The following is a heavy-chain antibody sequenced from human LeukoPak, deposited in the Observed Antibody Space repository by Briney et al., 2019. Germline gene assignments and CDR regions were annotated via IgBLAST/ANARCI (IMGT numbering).Heavy chain of an antibody. V-gene: IGHV3-48*03. CDR3: ARYKSKSCFRPMYYFDY. D-gene: IGHD2-15*01. Sequence: AGGSLRLSCAASGFTFSSYEMNWVRQAPGKGLDWVSYISSGCSTIYYADSVKGRFTISRDNAKNSLYLQMNSLRAEDTAVYYCARYKSKSCFRPMYYFDYWGQGTLVTVSS. J-gene: IGHJ4*02. CDR2: ISSGCSTI. CDR1: GFTFSSYE.